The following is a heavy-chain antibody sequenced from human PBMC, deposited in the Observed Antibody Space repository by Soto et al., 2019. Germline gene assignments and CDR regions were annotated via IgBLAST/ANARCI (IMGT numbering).Heavy chain of an antibody. CDR3: ARAYYSTQYGMDV. CDR1: GYTFIGYY. V-gene: IGHV1-2*04. J-gene: IGHJ6*02. D-gene: IGHD2-21*01. CDR2: INPNSGGT. Sequence: QVQLVQSGAEVKKPGASVKVSCKASGYTFIGYYMHWGRQAPGHGLEGMGWINPNSGGTNYAQKFQGWVTRTRDTSISTAYMELSRLVSDDTAVYYCARAYYSTQYGMDVWGQGTTVTVSS.